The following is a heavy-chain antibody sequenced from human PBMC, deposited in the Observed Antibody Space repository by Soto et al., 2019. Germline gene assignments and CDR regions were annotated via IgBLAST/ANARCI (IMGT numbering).Heavy chain of an antibody. CDR1: GGSISSGDYY. Sequence: SETLSLTCTVSGGSISSGDYYWSWIRQPPGKGLEWIGYIYYSGSTYYNPSLKSRVTISVDTSKNQFSLKLSSVTAADTAVYYCARDGDGYDTSYHPLGLYYGMDVWGQGTTVTVSS. CDR3: ARDGDGYDTSYHPLGLYYGMDV. CDR2: IYYSGST. D-gene: IGHD3-9*01. V-gene: IGHV4-30-4*01. J-gene: IGHJ6*02.